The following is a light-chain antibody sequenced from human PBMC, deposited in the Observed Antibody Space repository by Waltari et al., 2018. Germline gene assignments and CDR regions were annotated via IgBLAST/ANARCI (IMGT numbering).Light chain of an antibody. CDR3: ETGGHGTWV. CDR2: VNSDGSH. J-gene: IGLJ3*02. V-gene: IGLV4-69*01. Sequence: QLVLTQSPSASASLGASVTLTCTLRSGHSSYIIPWPQQQPGKGPRYLMQVNSDGSHRKGDEIPDRFSGSSSGAERYLTISSLQAEDEADYYCETGGHGTWVFGGGTKLTVL. CDR1: SGHSSYI.